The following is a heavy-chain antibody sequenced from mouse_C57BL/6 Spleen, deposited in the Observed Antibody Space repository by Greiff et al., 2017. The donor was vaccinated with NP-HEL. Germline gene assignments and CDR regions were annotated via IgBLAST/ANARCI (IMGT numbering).Heavy chain of an antibody. Sequence: EVQLQQSGPELVKPGASVKISCKASGYTFTDYYMNWVKQSHGKSLEWIGDINPNNGGTSYNQKFKGKATLTVDKSSSTAYMELRSLTSEDSAVYYCARVLGGYWGEGTTLTVSS. CDR2: INPNNGGT. J-gene: IGHJ2*01. CDR3: ARVLGGY. V-gene: IGHV1-26*01. CDR1: GYTFTDYY.